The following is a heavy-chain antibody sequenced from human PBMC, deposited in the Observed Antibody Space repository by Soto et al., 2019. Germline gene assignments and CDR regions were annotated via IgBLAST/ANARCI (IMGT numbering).Heavy chain of an antibody. CDR1: GFTFSSYS. V-gene: IGHV3-48*01. CDR2: ISSSSSTI. Sequence: GGSLRLSCAASGFTFSSYSMNWVRQAPGKGLEWVSYISSSSSTIYYADSVKGRFTISRDNAKNSLYLQMSGLRAEDTAVYYCARGYCSSTSCAGRDSRYYMDVWGKGTTVTVSS. D-gene: IGHD2-2*01. J-gene: IGHJ6*03. CDR3: ARGYCSSTSCAGRDSRYYMDV.